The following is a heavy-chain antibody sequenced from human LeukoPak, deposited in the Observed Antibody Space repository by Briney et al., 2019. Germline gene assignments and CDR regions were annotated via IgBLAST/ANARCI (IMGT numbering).Heavy chain of an antibody. Sequence: PSETLSLTCSVSGGSISLSYYYWGWIRQPPGKALEWIGSVYYSGTTSYNPSLKSRVTIFVDTSKNQFSLKLSSVTAADTAVYYCALGYYFDYWGQGTLVTVSS. CDR1: GGSISLSYYY. J-gene: IGHJ4*02. D-gene: IGHD1-26*01. V-gene: IGHV4-39*01. CDR2: VYYSGTT. CDR3: ALGYYFDY.